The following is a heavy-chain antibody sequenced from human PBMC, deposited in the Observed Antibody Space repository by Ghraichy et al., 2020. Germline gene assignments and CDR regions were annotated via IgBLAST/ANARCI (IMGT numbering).Heavy chain of an antibody. V-gene: IGHV3-21*01. J-gene: IGHJ6*02. CDR1: GFTFSSYS. D-gene: IGHD2-15*01. Sequence: LSLTCAASGFTFSSYSTNWVRQAPGKGLEWVSSISSSSSYIYYADSVKGRFTISRDNAKNSLYLQMNSLRAEDTAVYYCASRGVVVVAATQDYYGMDVWGQGTTVTVSS. CDR2: ISSSSSYI. CDR3: ASRGVVVVAATQDYYGMDV.